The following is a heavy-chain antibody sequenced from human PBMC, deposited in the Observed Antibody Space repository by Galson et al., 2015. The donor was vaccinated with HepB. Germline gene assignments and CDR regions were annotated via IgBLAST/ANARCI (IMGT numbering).Heavy chain of an antibody. D-gene: IGHD2-2*02. J-gene: IGHJ4*02. CDR3: ARGAPGYCSSTSCYTFDY. V-gene: IGHV1-69*13. CDR2: IIPIFGTA. CDR1: GGTFSSYA. Sequence: QSGAEVKKPGASVKVSCKASGGTFSSYAISWVRQAPGQGLGWMGGIIPIFGTANYAQKFQGRATITADESTSTAYMELGGLRSEDTAVYYCARGAPGYCSSTSCYTFDYWGQGTLVTVSS.